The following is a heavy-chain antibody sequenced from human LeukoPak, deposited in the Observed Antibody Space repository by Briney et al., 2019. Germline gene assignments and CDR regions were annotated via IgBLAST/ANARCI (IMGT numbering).Heavy chain of an antibody. J-gene: IGHJ4*02. Sequence: SVKVSCKASGGTFSSCAISWVRQAPGQGLEWMGRIIPILGIANYAQKFQGRVTITADKSTSTAYMELSSLRSEDTAVYYCAREPYDFWSGYWAHYFDYWGQGTLVTVSS. V-gene: IGHV1-69*04. D-gene: IGHD3-3*01. CDR1: GGTFSSCA. CDR3: AREPYDFWSGYWAHYFDY. CDR2: IIPILGIA.